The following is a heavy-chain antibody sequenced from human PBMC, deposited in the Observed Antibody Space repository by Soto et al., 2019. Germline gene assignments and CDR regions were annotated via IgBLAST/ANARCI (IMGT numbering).Heavy chain of an antibody. CDR3: ARGFGGYSSFRYYYHGMDV. D-gene: IGHD2-21*02. CDR1: GGSNSSGGYF. V-gene: IGHV4-31*03. Sequence: QVQLQESGPGLVKPSQTLSLTCSVSGGSNSSGGYFWSWIRQPPGKGLEWIGYIYYSGSAYYNPSLKSRLTMSVETSKNHFSLRLNSVTAADTAVYYCARGFGGYSSFRYYYHGMDVWGQGTTVAVSS. J-gene: IGHJ6*02. CDR2: IYYSGSA.